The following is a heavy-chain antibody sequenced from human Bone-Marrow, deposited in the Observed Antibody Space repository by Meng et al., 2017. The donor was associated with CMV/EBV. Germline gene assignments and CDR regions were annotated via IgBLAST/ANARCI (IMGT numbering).Heavy chain of an antibody. CDR2: ISYDGSNT. CDR3: AKDPAAYSASSPGY. D-gene: IGHD1-26*01. CDR1: GFAFSGYG. J-gene: IGHJ4*02. V-gene: IGHV3-30*18. Sequence: GFAFSGYGVHCVRQAPGKGLEWVALISYDGSNTYYADSVKGRFTISRDNSKNTLYLQMNSLGAEDTAIYYCAKDPAAYSASSPGYWGQGTLVTVSS.